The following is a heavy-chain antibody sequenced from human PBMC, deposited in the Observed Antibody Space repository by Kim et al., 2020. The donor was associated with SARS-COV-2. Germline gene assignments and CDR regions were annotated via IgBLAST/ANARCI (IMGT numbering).Heavy chain of an antibody. V-gene: IGHV4-39*01. Sequence: SETLSLTCTDSGGSISSSSYYWGWIRQPPGKGLEWIGSIYYSGSTYYNPSLKSRVTISVDTSKNQFSLKLSSVTAADTAVYYCARHLSIPMIVVVIRGAFDIWGQGTMVTVSS. D-gene: IGHD3-22*01. J-gene: IGHJ3*02. CDR1: GGSISSSSYY. CDR2: IYYSGST. CDR3: ARHLSIPMIVVVIRGAFDI.